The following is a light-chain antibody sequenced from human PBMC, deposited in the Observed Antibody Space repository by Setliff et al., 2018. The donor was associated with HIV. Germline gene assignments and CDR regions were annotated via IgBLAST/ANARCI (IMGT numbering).Light chain of an antibody. V-gene: IGLV1-40*01. CDR3: QSYDESLSGSYG. Sequence: QSVLTQPPSVSGTPGQRVTISCTGSNSNIGAGYDVHWYQQLPGTAPKLLIYGDTNRPSGVPDRFSGSKSGTSASLGITGLQAEDEADYYCQSYDESLSGSYGFGTGTKV. CDR2: GDT. J-gene: IGLJ1*01. CDR1: NSNIGAGYD.